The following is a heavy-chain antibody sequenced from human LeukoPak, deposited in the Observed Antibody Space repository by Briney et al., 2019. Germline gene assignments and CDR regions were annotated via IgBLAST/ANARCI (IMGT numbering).Heavy chain of an antibody. CDR1: GYSISSGYY. CDR2: IYHSGST. Sequence: SETLSLTCTVSGYSISSGYYWGWIRQPPGKGLEWIGSIYHSGSTYYNPSLKSRVTISVDTSKNQFSLKLSSVTAADTAVYYCARHPAGYYYYYMDVWGKGTTVTISS. V-gene: IGHV4-38-2*02. J-gene: IGHJ6*03. CDR3: ARHPAGYYYYYMDV.